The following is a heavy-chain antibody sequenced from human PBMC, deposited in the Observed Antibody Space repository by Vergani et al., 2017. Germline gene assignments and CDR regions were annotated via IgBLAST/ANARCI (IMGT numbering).Heavy chain of an antibody. J-gene: IGHJ6*02. CDR1: GFSLSNARMG. CDR2: IFSNDEK. D-gene: IGHD3-10*01. Sequence: QVTLKESGPVLVKPTETLTLTCTVSGFSLSNARMGVSWIRQPPGKALEWLAHIFSNDEKSYSTSLKSRLTISKDTSKSQVVLTMTNMDPVDTATYYCALPLYGSGSYYTPHYGMDVWGQGTTVTVSS. CDR3: ALPLYGSGSYYTPHYGMDV. V-gene: IGHV2-26*01.